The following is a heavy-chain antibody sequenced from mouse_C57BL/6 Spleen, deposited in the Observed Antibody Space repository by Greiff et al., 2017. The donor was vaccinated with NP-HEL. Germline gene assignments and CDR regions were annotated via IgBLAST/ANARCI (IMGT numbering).Heavy chain of an antibody. CDR1: GFTFSDYG. J-gene: IGHJ3*01. Sequence: EVMLVESGGGLVKPGGSLKLSCAASGFTFSDYGMHWVRQAPEKGLEWVAYISSGSSNIYYADTVKGRFTISRDNAKNTLFLQITSLSSEDTAMYYCARGLPWFAYWGQGTLVTVSA. CDR3: ARGLPWFAY. V-gene: IGHV5-17*01. D-gene: IGHD3-1*01. CDR2: ISSGSSNI.